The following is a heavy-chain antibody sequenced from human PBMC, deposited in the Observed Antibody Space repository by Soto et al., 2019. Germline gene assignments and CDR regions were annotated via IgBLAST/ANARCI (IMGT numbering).Heavy chain of an antibody. D-gene: IGHD3-16*02. CDR1: GGSISSYY. V-gene: IGHV4-59*08. CDR2: IYYSGST. J-gene: IGHJ4*02. CDR3: ARLFDYDYFWWSCRPPGLFDY. Sequence: SETLSLTCTVSGGSISSYYWSWIRQPPGKGLEWIGYIYYSGSTNYNPSLKSRVTISVDTSKNQFSLKLSSVTAADTAVYYCARLFDYDYFWWSCRPPGLFDYWGQGTLVTVSS.